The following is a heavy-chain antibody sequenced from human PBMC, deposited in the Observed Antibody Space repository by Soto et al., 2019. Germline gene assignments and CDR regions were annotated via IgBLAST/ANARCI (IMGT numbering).Heavy chain of an antibody. Sequence: QVQLVQSGAEVKKPGSSVKVSCKASGGTFSSYTISWVRQAPGQGLEWMGRIIPILGIANYAQKFQGRVTSTADKSPSPAYMELSSLRSEDTAVYYCARLRYCSSTSCYVLDYWGQGTLVTVSS. CDR1: GGTFSSYT. CDR3: ARLRYCSSTSCYVLDY. D-gene: IGHD2-2*01. CDR2: IIPILGIA. J-gene: IGHJ4*02. V-gene: IGHV1-69*02.